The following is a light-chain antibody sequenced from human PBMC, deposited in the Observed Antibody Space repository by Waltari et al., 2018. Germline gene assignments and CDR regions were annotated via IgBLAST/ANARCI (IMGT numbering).Light chain of an antibody. CDR2: YDR. CDR3: RGWHPHVAPGV. J-gene: IGLJ1*01. Sequence: SSVVTQPPSVSVAPGEPATITCGGDNIGTYSVHWYQHKAGQAPVLVIFYDRDRPSGFPDRYSGSNSGNTGTLTISRVEAGDEARYYCRGWHPHVAPGVFGTGTEVTVL. V-gene: IGLV3-21*04. CDR1: NIGTYS.